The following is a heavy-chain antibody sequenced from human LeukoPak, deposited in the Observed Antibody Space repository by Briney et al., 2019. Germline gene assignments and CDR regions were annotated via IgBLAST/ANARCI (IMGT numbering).Heavy chain of an antibody. D-gene: IGHD6-19*01. CDR1: GGSISSYY. Sequence: SETLSLTCTVSGGSISSYYWSWIRQPPGKGLEWIGYIYYSGSTNYNPSLKSRVTISVDTSKNQLSLKLSSVTAADTAVYYCARDGYSSGVWGQGTLVTVSS. J-gene: IGHJ4*02. V-gene: IGHV4-59*01. CDR3: ARDGYSSGV. CDR2: IYYSGST.